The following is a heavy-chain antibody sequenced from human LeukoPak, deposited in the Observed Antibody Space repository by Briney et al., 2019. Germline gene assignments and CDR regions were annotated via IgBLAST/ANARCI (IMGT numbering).Heavy chain of an antibody. D-gene: IGHD2-2*02. CDR3: ARATVQYCSSTSCSTHRYFDY. J-gene: IGHJ4*02. V-gene: IGHV5-51*01. CDR1: GYSFTSYW. Sequence: GESLKISCKGSGYSFTSYWIGRVRQMPGKGLEWMGIIYPGDSDTRYSPSFQGQVTISADKSISTACLQWSSLKASDTAMYYCARATVQYCSSTSCSTHRYFDYWGQGTLVTVSS. CDR2: IYPGDSDT.